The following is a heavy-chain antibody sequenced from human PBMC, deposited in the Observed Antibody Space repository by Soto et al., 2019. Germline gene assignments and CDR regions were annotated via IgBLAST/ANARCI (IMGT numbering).Heavy chain of an antibody. CDR3: ARIRYSSGWYYFDY. CDR1: GFSLSTSGMC. J-gene: IGHJ4*02. V-gene: IGHV2-70*11. Sequence: SGPTLVNPTPTLTLTCTFSGFSLSTSGMCVSWIRQPPGKALEWRARIDWDDDKYYNTSLKTRLTISKDPAKNQVVLTMTNMDPVDTATYYCARIRYSSGWYYFDYWGQGTLVTVSS. D-gene: IGHD6-19*01. CDR2: IDWDDDK.